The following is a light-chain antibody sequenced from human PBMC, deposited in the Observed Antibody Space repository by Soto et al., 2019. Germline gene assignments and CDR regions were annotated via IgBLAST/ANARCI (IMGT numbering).Light chain of an antibody. CDR1: SSDVGGYNY. Sequence: QSVLTQPPSASGSPGQSVTISCTGTSSDVGGYNYVSWYQQHPGKAPKLMIYEVNKRPSGVPDRFSGSKSGNTASPTVSGLQAEDEADYYCSSYAGSTNPNFVFGTGTRSPS. J-gene: IGLJ1*01. CDR2: EVN. V-gene: IGLV2-8*01. CDR3: SSYAGSTNPNFV.